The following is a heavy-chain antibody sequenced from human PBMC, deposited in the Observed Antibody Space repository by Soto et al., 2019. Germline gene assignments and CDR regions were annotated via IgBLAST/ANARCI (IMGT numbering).Heavy chain of an antibody. CDR3: AADREGDTAMGYYYYGMDV. CDR1: GFTFTSSA. D-gene: IGHD5-18*01. CDR2: IVVGSGNT. J-gene: IGHJ6*02. V-gene: IGHV1-58*01. Sequence: SVKVSCKASGFTFTSSAVQWVRQARGQRLEWIGWIVVGSGNTNYAQKFQERVTITRDMSTSTAYMELSSLRSEDTAVYYCAADREGDTAMGYYYYGMDVWGQGTKVTVSS.